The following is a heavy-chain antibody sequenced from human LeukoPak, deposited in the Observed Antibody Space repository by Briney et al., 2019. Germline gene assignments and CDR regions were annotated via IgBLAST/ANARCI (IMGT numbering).Heavy chain of an antibody. CDR2: IYHSGNS. D-gene: IGHD4-17*01. V-gene: IGHV4-38-2*01. CDR1: GYSISRGYY. J-gene: IGHJ4*02. Sequence: PSETLSPTCAVSGYSISRGYYWGWIRQPPGKGLEWLGNIYHSGNSFYNPSLKSRVIISVDTSRNQFSLKLKSVTAADTAVYYCARVDSGDYVADYWGQGTLVTVSS. CDR3: ARVDSGDYVADY.